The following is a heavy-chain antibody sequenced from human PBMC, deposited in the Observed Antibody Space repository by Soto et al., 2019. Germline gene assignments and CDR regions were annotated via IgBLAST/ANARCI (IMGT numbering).Heavy chain of an antibody. V-gene: IGHV1-69*06. J-gene: IGHJ3*02. CDR1: GGTFSSYA. D-gene: IGHD3-16*01. CDR3: ARRYDYVWGSYPIRKAFDI. CDR2: IIPIFGTA. Sequence: QVQLVQSGAEVKKPGSSVKVSCKASGGTFSSYAISWVRQAPGQGLEWMGGIIPIFGTANYAQKFQGRVTITADKSTSTAYMELSSLRSEDTAVYYCARRYDYVWGSYPIRKAFDIWGQGTMVTVSS.